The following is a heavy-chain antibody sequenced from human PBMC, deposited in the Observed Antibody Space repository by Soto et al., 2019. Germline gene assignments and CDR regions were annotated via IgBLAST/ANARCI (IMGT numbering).Heavy chain of an antibody. CDR2: FIPIFGTG. CDR1: GGTFKNYA. CDR3: AGISEFTYGYGLGYYFDS. J-gene: IGHJ4*02. Sequence: QVQLVQSGAEVKKPGSSMRVSCKASGGTFKNYAFSWVRQAPGQGLEWMGGFIPIFGTGNYAEQFQGRVSITADESTKTVYMELRSLRADDTAVYYCAGISEFTYGYGLGYYFDSWGQGTLITVSS. V-gene: IGHV1-69*01. D-gene: IGHD5-18*01.